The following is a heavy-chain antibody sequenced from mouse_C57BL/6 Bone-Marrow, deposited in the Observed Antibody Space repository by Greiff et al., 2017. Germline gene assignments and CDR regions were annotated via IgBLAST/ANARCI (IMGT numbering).Heavy chain of an antibody. V-gene: IGHV1-59*01. Sequence: QVHVKQPGAELVRPGTSVKLSCKASGYTFTSYWMHWVKQRPGQGLEWIGVIDPSDSYTNYNQKFKGKATLTVDTSSSTAYMQLSSLTSEDSAVYYCAHSNLFAYWGQGTLVTVSA. D-gene: IGHD2-5*01. J-gene: IGHJ3*01. CDR3: AHSNLFAY. CDR2: IDPSDSYT. CDR1: GYTFTSYW.